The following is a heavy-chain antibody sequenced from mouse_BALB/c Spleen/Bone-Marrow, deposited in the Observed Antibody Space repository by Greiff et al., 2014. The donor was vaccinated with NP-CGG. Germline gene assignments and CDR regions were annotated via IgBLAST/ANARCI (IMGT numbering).Heavy chain of an antibody. CDR2: IRSESNNYAT. V-gene: IGHV10S3*01. D-gene: IGHD2-2*01. CDR1: GFTFNTNA. Sequence: EVQVVESGGGLVQPKGSLKLSCAASGFTFNTNAMNWVRQAPGKGLEWVARIRSESNNYATYYADSVKDRFTISRDDSQSILYLQMNNLKTEDTAMYYCVGYPFAYWGQGTLVTVSA. CDR3: VGYPFAY. J-gene: IGHJ3*01.